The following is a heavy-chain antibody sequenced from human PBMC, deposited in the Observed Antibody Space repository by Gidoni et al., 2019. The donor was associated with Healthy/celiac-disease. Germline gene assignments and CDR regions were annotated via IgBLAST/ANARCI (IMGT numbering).Heavy chain of an antibody. J-gene: IGHJ4*02. D-gene: IGHD3-10*01. CDR1: GFTFDDYA. CDR3: AKVADGSGSPYYFDY. Sequence: EVQLVESGGGLVQPGRSLRLSCAASGFTFDDYAMHWVRQAPGKGLEWVSGISGNSGSIGYADSVKGRFTISRDNAKNSLYLQMNSLRAEDTALYYCAKVADGSGSPYYFDYWGQGTLVTVSS. V-gene: IGHV3-9*01. CDR2: ISGNSGSI.